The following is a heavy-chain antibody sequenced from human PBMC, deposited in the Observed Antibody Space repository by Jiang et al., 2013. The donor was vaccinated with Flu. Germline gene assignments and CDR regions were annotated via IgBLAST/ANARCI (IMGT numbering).Heavy chain of an antibody. J-gene: IGHJ5*02. D-gene: IGHD1-14*01. Sequence: LSMHWVRQAPGKGLEWMGGFDPEDGETIYAQKFQGRVTMTEDTSTDTAYMELSSLRSEDTAVYYCATANLYNWFDPWGQGTLVTVSS. CDR3: ATANLYNWFDP. V-gene: IGHV1-24*01. CDR1: LS. CDR2: FDPEDGET.